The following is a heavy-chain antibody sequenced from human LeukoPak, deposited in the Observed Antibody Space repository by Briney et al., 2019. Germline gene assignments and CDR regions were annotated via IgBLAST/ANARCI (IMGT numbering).Heavy chain of an antibody. J-gene: IGHJ4*02. V-gene: IGHV4-39*07. D-gene: IGHD3-10*01. Sequence: SETLSLTCTVSGGSISSSSYHWGWIRQPPGKGLEWIGSIYYSGSTYYNPSLKSRVTISVDTSKNQFSLKLSSVTAADTAVYYCAREFYYYGSGSHVYYFDYWGQGTLVTVSS. CDR2: IYYSGST. CDR1: GGSISSSSYH. CDR3: AREFYYYGSGSHVYYFDY.